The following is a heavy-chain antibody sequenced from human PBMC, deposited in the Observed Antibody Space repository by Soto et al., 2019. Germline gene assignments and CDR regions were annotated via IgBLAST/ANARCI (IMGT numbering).Heavy chain of an antibody. CDR1: GFTFSSDA. V-gene: IGHV3-30-3*01. J-gene: IGHJ6*02. CDR3: ARAGCDGGSCYTLVGLRHGMDV. D-gene: IGHD2-15*01. Sequence: QVQLVESGGGVVQPGRSLRLSCAASGFTFSSDAMYWVRQAPGKGLEWVAVISYDGNNKYYADSVKGRFTISRYNSKNTLYLQMNSLRDEDTAVYYCARAGCDGGSCYTLVGLRHGMDVWGQGTTVTVSS. CDR2: ISYDGNNK.